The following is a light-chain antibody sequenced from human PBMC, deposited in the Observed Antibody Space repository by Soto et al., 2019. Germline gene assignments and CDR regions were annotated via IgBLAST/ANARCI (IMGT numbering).Light chain of an antibody. CDR3: GTWDGSLSAGV. V-gene: IGLV1-51*01. J-gene: IGLJ2*01. Sequence: QSVLTQPPSVSAAPGQKVTISCSGSSSNIGNNYVSWYQQLPGTAPKLLIYDNNKRPSGIPDRFSGSKSGTSATLGITGLQTGDEADYYCGTWDGSLSAGVFGGGTMLTVL. CDR1: SSNIGNNY. CDR2: DNN.